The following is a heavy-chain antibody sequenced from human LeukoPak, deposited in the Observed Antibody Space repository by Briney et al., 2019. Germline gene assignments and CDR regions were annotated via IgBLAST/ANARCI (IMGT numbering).Heavy chain of an antibody. CDR3: ARTRDGYNTNWFDP. CDR2: IYPGGRT. Sequence: PGGSLRLSCAASGFTVSSNYMSWVRQAPGKGLEWVSVIYPGGRTDYADSVKDRFTISRDKSKNTLFLQMNSLRAEDTAVYYCARTRDGYNTNWFDPWGQGTLVTVSS. V-gene: IGHV3-66*01. D-gene: IGHD5-24*01. J-gene: IGHJ5*02. CDR1: GFTVSSNY.